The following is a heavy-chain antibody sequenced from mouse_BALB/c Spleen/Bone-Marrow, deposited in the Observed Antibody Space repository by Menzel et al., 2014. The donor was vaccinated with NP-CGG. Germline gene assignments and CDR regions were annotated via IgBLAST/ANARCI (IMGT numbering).Heavy chain of an antibody. Sequence: VKLVESGPGLVKPSQSLSLTCTVTGYSITSDYAWNWIRQFPGNKLEWMGYISYSGGTNYNPSLKSRISITRDTSKNLFFLHLNSVTTEDTATYYCARVYYYRYWYFDVWGAGTTVTVST. D-gene: IGHD2-14*01. CDR1: GYSITSDYA. CDR2: ISYSGGT. V-gene: IGHV3-2*02. CDR3: ARVYYYRYWYFDV. J-gene: IGHJ1*01.